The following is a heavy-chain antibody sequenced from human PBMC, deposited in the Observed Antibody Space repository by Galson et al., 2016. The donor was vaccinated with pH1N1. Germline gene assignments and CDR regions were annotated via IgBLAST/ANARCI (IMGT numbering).Heavy chain of an antibody. Sequence: ETLSLTCNVSGGSISSHYWSWIRQPPGKVLEYIGYVSYDGRTNYNPSLKSRVAMSVDMSKNQCSLSLNSVTAADTAMYYFARDMKSLLRGASYFDNWGPGTPVTVSS. CDR2: VSYDGRT. V-gene: IGHV4-59*11. CDR3: ARDMKSLLRGASYFDN. CDR1: GGSISSHY. D-gene: IGHD3-10*01. J-gene: IGHJ4*02.